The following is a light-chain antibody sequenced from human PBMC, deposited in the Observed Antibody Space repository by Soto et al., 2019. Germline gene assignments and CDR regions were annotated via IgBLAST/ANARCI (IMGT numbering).Light chain of an antibody. CDR1: QSIGYY. CDR3: QQSYSTPQNT. V-gene: IGKV1-39*01. J-gene: IGKJ2*01. CDR2: AAS. Sequence: DIQMTQSPSSLSASVGDRVTITCRASQSIGYYLNWYQQKPGTAPKLLLYAASSLQSGVPSRFSGSGSGTDFTLTISSLQPEDFATYYCQQSYSTPQNTFGQGTKLEIK.